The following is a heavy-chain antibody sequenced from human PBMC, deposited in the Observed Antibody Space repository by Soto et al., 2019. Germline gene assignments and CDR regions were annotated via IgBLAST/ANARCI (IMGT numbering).Heavy chain of an antibody. D-gene: IGHD2-21*01. CDR3: ASLGDPPVVG. CDR1: GFTFSSYA. CDR2: ISYDGSNK. V-gene: IGHV3-30-3*01. Sequence: QVQLVESGGGVVQPGRSLRLSCAASGFTFSSYAMHWVRQAPGKGLEWVAVISYDGSNKYYADSVKGRFTISRDNSKNTLYLQMNSLRAEDTAVYYCASLGDPPVVGWCQGTLVTVSS. J-gene: IGHJ4*02.